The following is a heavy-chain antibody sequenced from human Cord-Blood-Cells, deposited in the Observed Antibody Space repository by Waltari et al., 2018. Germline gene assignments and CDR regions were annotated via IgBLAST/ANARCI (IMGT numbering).Heavy chain of an antibody. V-gene: IGHV1-69*01. CDR2: IIPIFGTA. J-gene: IGHJ4*02. CDR3: ARGKEVESSSWFDY. Sequence: QVQLVQSGAEVKKPGSSVKVSCKASGGTFSSYAISWLRSAPGQGLEWMGGIIPIFGTANYAQKFQGRVTITADESTSTAYMELSSLRSEDTAVYYCARGKEVESSSWFDYWGQGTLVTVSS. D-gene: IGHD6-13*01. CDR1: GGTFSSYA.